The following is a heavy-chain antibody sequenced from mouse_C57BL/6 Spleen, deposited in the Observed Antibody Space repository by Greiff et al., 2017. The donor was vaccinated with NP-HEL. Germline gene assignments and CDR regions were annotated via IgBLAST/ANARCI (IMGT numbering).Heavy chain of an antibody. V-gene: IGHV1-4*01. CDR1: GYTFTSYT. CDR2: INPSSGYT. J-gene: IGHJ4*01. CDR3: ANYDGYYAMDY. Sequence: QVQLQQSGAELARPGASVKMSCKASGYTFTSYTMHWVKQRPGQGLEWIGYINPSSGYTKYNQKFKDKATLTADKSSSTAYMQLSSLTSEDSAVYYCANYDGYYAMDYWGQGTSVTVSS. D-gene: IGHD2-4*01.